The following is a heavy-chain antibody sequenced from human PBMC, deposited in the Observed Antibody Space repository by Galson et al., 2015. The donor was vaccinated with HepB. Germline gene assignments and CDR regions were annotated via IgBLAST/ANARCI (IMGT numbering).Heavy chain of an antibody. CDR3: ATKTYNIRDPNLYYYYYMDV. CDR2: IIPIFGTA. D-gene: IGHD3-10*01. Sequence: SVKVSCKASGGTFSSYAISWVRQAPGQGLEWMGGIIPIFGTADYAQKFQGRVTITADESTSTAYMELSSLRSEDTAVYYCATKTYNIRDPNLYYYYYMDVWGKGTTVTVSS. V-gene: IGHV1-69*13. J-gene: IGHJ6*03. CDR1: GGTFSSYA.